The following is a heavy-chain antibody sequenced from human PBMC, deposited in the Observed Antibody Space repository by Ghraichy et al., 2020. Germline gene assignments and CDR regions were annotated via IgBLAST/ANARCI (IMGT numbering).Heavy chain of an antibody. CDR2: ISYDGSNK. Sequence: GGSLRLSCAASGFTFSSYGFHWVRQAPGKGLEWVAVISYDGSNKYYADSVKGRFTISRDNSKNTVYLHMNSLRAEDTAVYYCSKTGTRRAVAGFDHWGQGTLVTVSS. J-gene: IGHJ4*02. D-gene: IGHD6-19*01. CDR1: GFTFSSYG. CDR3: SKTGTRRAVAGFDH. V-gene: IGHV3-30*18.